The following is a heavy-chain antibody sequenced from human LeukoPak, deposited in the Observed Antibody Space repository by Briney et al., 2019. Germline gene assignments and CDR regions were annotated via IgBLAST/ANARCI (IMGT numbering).Heavy chain of an antibody. Sequence: KPSEILSLTCTVSGDSISSGSYYWSWIRQPAGKGLEWIGRIYRSGSTNYNASLKSRVTISVDTSKNQFSLKLSSVTAADTAVYYCARGYYDSSGYYEAFQHWGQGTLVTVSS. J-gene: IGHJ1*01. CDR1: GDSISSGSYY. CDR2: IYRSGST. CDR3: ARGYYDSSGYYEAFQH. V-gene: IGHV4-61*02. D-gene: IGHD3-22*01.